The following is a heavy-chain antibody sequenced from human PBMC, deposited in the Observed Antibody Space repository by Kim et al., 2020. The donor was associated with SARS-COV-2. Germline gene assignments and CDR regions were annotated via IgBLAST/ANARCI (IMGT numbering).Heavy chain of an antibody. Sequence: SETLSLTCSVSGGAIRGYYWTWIRQPPGKRLEWIGYVYHTGNTNYNPSHRGRVTISLDTSKRQFSLALTSVTAADTAVYYCASTGVGAVGWFDPWGQGTRGSVSS. CDR2: VYHTGNT. V-gene: IGHV4-59*01. D-gene: IGHD1-26*01. CDR3: ASTGVGAVGWFDP. J-gene: IGHJ5*01. CDR1: GGAIRGYY.